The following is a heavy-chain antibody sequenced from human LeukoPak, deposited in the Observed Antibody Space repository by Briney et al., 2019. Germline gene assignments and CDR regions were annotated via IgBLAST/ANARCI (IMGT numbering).Heavy chain of an antibody. CDR3: ARSNTAMTYYYFDY. D-gene: IGHD5-18*01. V-gene: IGHV4-59*01. Sequence: SETLSLTCAVYGGSFSGYYWSWIRQPPGKGLEWIGYIYYSGSTNYNPSLKSRVTISVDTSKNQFSLKLSSVTAADTAVYYCARSNTAMTYYYFDYWGQGTPVTVSS. CDR2: IYYSGST. CDR1: GGSFSGYY. J-gene: IGHJ4*02.